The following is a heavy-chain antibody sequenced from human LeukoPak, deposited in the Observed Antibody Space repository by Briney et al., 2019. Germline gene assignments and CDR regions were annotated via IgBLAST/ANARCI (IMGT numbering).Heavy chain of an antibody. CDR2: IYPGGSDT. V-gene: IGHV5-51*01. Sequence: GESLKISCKGSGYSFTKYWIGWVRQMPGKGLEWMGIIYPGGSDTRYSPSFQGQVTISADKTISAAYLQWSSLKASDTAMYYCARLSGSYYSGFDYWGQGTLVTVSS. J-gene: IGHJ4*02. D-gene: IGHD1-26*01. CDR3: ARLSGSYYSGFDY. CDR1: GYSFTKYW.